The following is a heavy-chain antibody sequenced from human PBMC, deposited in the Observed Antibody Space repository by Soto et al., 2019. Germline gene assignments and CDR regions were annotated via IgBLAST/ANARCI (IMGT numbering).Heavy chain of an antibody. J-gene: IGHJ6*02. CDR2: IYYSGST. D-gene: IGHD4-17*01. V-gene: IGHV4-61*01. CDR1: GGCVSSGRYY. Sequence: TLSLTCTVSGGCVSSGRYYWSWIRPHQGKGLEWIGYIYYSGSTNYNPSLKSRVTISVDTSKNQFSLKLSSVTAADTAVYYCARAGLWMTTRRAYGMDVWGQGTTVTVSS. CDR3: ARAGLWMTTRRAYGMDV.